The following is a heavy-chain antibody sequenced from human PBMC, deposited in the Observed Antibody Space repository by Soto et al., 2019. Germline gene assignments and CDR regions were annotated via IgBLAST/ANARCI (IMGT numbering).Heavy chain of an antibody. CDR2: ISYDGSNE. J-gene: IGHJ4*02. CDR1: GFTFSSYP. D-gene: IGHD6-13*01. CDR3: ARGSLRAAALDY. V-gene: IGHV3-30-3*01. Sequence: SLRLACAASGFTFSSYPIHWVRQAPGKGLEWVALISYDGSNEFYSDSVKGRFTISRDSSENTVSLQMNSLRTEDTAIYYCARGSLRAAALDYWGQGTLVTVSS.